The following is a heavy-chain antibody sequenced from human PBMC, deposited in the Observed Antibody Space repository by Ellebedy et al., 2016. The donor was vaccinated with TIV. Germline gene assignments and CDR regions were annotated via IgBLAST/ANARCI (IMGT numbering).Heavy chain of an antibody. J-gene: IGHJ4*02. CDR2: ISAYNGDT. D-gene: IGHD3-10*01. V-gene: IGHV1-18*01. CDR1: GYTFASYG. Sequence: AASVKVSCKASGYTFASYGVSWVRQAPGQGLEWMGWISAYNGDTDYAQTFQGRVRLTTDTSTNTAYMELTSLRSDETAMYYGVRDRRGYGSGSYHYEPYYFDYWGQGTLVTVSS. CDR3: VRDRRGYGSGSYHYEPYYFDY.